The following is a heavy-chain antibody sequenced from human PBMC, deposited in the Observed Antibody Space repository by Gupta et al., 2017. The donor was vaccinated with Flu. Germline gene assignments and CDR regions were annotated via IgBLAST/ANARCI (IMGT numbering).Heavy chain of an antibody. CDR1: GYTFTGYY. J-gene: IGHJ4*02. CDR2: INPNSGGT. Sequence: QVQLVQSGAEVKKPGASVKVSCKASGYTFTGYYMHWVRQAPGQGLEWMGWINPNSGGTNYAQKFQGRVTMTRDTSISTAYMELSRLRSDDTAVYYCARVRVEMATMEGIDYWGQGTLVTVSS. V-gene: IGHV1-2*02. CDR3: ARVRVEMATMEGIDY. D-gene: IGHD5-24*01.